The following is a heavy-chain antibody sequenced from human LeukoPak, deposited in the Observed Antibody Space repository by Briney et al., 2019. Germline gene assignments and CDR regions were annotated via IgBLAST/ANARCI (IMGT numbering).Heavy chain of an antibody. D-gene: IGHD4-17*01. Sequence: GGSLRLSCAASGFTFSSYAMSWVRQAPGKGLEWVSSISGSNDNTYYADSVKDRFTISRDNSKYTLSLQMNSLRAEDTAVYYCAKGRGTMVTSAANYWGQGTLVTVSS. CDR2: ISGSNDNT. CDR1: GFTFSSYA. V-gene: IGHV3-23*01. CDR3: AKGRGTMVTSAANY. J-gene: IGHJ4*02.